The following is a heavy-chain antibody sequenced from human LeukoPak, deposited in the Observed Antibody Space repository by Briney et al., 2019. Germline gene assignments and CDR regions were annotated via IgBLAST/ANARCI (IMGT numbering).Heavy chain of an antibody. D-gene: IGHD3-22*01. CDR1: GYTFTIYG. J-gene: IGHJ4*02. V-gene: IGHV1-18*01. Sequence: ASVKVSCKASGYTFTIYGISWVRQAPGQGLEWMGWISAYNGNTNYAQKLQGRVTMTTDTSTSTAYMELRSLRSDDTAVYYCARRYYYDSSGYYGDYWGQGTLVTVSS. CDR3: ARRYYYDSSGYYGDY. CDR2: ISAYNGNT.